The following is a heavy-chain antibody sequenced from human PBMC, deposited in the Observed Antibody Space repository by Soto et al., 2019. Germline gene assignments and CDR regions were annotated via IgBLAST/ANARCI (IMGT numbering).Heavy chain of an antibody. CDR1: GFSFKSYG. CDR2: ISNDGRKR. CDR3: AKAIYDTGVAEY. D-gene: IGHD7-27*01. Sequence: QVQVVESGGGVVQPGTSLRLSCVASGFSFKSYGMHWVHQAPGKGLEWVALISNDGRKRYYEDSVKGRFTVSRDNSKNTLSLQMPSLRPEDTALYYCAKAIYDTGVAEYWGQGNHVIVSS. V-gene: IGHV3-30*18. J-gene: IGHJ4*02.